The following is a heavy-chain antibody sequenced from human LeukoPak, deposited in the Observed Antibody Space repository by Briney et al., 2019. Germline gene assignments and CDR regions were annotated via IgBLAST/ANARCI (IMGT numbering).Heavy chain of an antibody. J-gene: IGHJ3*02. CDR2: ISSRGDTI. V-gene: IGHV3-11*01. CDR3: ARALNDAFDI. Sequence: KSGGSLRLSCAPSAFTFSDYYMSWIRQAPGKGLEWVSYISSRGDTIFYADSVRGRFTISRDNAKSLLYLQMNNLTAEDTAVYYCARALNDAFDIWGQGTMVTVSS. CDR1: AFTFSDYY.